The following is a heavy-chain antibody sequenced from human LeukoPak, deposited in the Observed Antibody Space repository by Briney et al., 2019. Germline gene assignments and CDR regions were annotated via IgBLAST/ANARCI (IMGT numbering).Heavy chain of an antibody. D-gene: IGHD3-9*01. J-gene: IGHJ6*02. Sequence: PSETLSLTCAVYGGSFSGYYWSWIRQPPGKGLEWIGEINHSGSTNYNPSLKSRVTISVDTSKNQFSLKLSSVTAADTAVYYCAREVRYFDWTDYYYYYGMDVWGQGTTVTVSS. CDR3: AREVRYFDWTDYYYYYGMDV. CDR2: INHSGST. CDR1: GGSFSGYY. V-gene: IGHV4-34*01.